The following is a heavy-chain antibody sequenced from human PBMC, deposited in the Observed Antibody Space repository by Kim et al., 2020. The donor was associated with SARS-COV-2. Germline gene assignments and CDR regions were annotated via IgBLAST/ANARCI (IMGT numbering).Heavy chain of an antibody. Sequence: SETLSLTCTVSGGSISSYYWSWIRQPPGKGLEWIGYIYYSGSTNYNPSLKSRVTISVDTSKNQFSLKLSSVTAADTAVYYCARHLTSVSFNPYSPYYDFWSGPTRNYGMDVWGQGTTVTVSS. CDR2: IYYSGST. D-gene: IGHD3-3*01. J-gene: IGHJ6*02. CDR1: GGSISSYY. CDR3: ARHLTSVSFNPYSPYYDFWSGPTRNYGMDV. V-gene: IGHV4-59*08.